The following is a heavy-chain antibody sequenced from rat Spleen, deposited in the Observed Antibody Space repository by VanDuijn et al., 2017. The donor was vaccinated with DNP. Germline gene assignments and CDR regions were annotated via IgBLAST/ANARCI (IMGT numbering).Heavy chain of an antibody. CDR2: ISTSGGST. V-gene: IGHV5-46*01. CDR3: TRVGNWDNFDY. Sequence: EVQLVESGGDLVQPGRSLKLSCAASGFTFSSFPMAWVRQAPTKGLEWVATISTSGGSTYYRDSVKGRFTISRDNAKSTLYLQMNSLRSEDTATYYCTRVGNWDNFDYWGQGVMVTVSS. J-gene: IGHJ2*01. CDR1: GFTFSSFP. D-gene: IGHD5-1*01.